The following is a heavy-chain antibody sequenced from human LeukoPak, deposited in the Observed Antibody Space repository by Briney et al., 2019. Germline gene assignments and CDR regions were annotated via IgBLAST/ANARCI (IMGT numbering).Heavy chain of an antibody. CDR1: GFIFSTSA. Sequence: GGSLRLSCAASGFIFSTSAMHWVRQAPGKGLEWVAVISFDGSNKYYTNSVKGRFTISRDNSKNTLYLQMNSLRAEDTAVYYCAKDLGRRMVRGVMSYWGQGTLVTVSS. CDR2: ISFDGSNK. V-gene: IGHV3-30-3*01. J-gene: IGHJ4*02. CDR3: AKDLGRRMVRGVMSY. D-gene: IGHD3-10*01.